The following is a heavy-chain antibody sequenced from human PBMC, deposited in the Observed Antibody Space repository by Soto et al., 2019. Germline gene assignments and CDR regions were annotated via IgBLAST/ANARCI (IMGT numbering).Heavy chain of an antibody. D-gene: IGHD3-3*01. CDR3: AKENRSERFLEWLLLMDV. CDR1: GFTFSSYA. CDR2: ISGSGGST. J-gene: IGHJ6*02. Sequence: GGSLRLSCAASGFTFSSYAMSWVRQAPGKGLEWVSAISGSGGSTYYADSVKGRFTISRDNSKNTLYLQMNSLRAEDTAVYYCAKENRSERFLEWLLLMDVWGQGTTVTVSS. V-gene: IGHV3-23*01.